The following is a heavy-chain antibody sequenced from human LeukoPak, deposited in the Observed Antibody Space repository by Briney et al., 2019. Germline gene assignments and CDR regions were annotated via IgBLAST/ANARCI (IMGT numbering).Heavy chain of an antibody. D-gene: IGHD6-6*01. CDR2: LNPNSGNT. J-gene: IGHJ5*02. CDR1: GYTFTSYD. CDR3: ARDMYSSSSMDWFDP. V-gene: IGHV1-8*01. Sequence: ASVKVSCKASGYTFTSYDINWVRQATGQGLEWMGWLNPNSGNTGYAQKFQGRVTMTKNTSISTAYMELSSLRSEDTAVYYCARDMYSSSSMDWFDPWGQGTLVTASS.